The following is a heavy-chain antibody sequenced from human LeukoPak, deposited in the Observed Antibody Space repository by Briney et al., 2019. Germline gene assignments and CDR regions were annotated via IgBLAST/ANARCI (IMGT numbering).Heavy chain of an antibody. CDR3: ARGLRYFDWSYDY. CDR1: GFTFSSYS. D-gene: IGHD3-9*01. Sequence: GGSLRLSCAASGFTFSSYSMNWVRQAPGKGLEWVSSISSSSSSYIYYADSVKGRFTISRDNAKNSLYLQMNSLRAEDTAVYYCARGLRYFDWSYDYWGQGTLVTVSA. V-gene: IGHV3-21*01. J-gene: IGHJ4*02. CDR2: ISSSSSSYI.